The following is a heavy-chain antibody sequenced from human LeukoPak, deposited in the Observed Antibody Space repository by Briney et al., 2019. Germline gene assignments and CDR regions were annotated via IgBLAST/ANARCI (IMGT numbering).Heavy chain of an antibody. V-gene: IGHV3-30*03. Sequence: HAGGSLRLSCAASGFTFSSYGMHWVRQAPGKGLEWVAVISYDGSNKYYADSVKGRFTISRDNSKNTLYLQMNSLRADDTAVYYCARAGGRYSGSPYWGQGTLVTVSS. J-gene: IGHJ4*02. D-gene: IGHD1-26*01. CDR2: ISYDGSNK. CDR1: GFTFSSYG. CDR3: ARAGGRYSGSPY.